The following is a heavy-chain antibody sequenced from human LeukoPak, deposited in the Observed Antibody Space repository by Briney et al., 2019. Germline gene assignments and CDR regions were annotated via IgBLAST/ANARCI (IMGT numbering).Heavy chain of an antibody. CDR1: GFTFSRDW. V-gene: IGHV3-74*03. D-gene: IGHD2-15*01. J-gene: IGHJ4*02. CDR3: ARDRTATREGFDY. Sequence: GGSLRLSCAASGFTFSRDWMHWVRQAPGKGLVWVSRISDDGSITTYADSVKGRFTISRDNAKSTVFLQMNSLRAEDTAVYYCARDRTATREGFDYWGQGTLVTVSS. CDR2: ISDDGSIT.